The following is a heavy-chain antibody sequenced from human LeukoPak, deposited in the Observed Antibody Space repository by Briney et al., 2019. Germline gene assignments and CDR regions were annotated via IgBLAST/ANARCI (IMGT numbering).Heavy chain of an antibody. D-gene: IGHD2-15*01. J-gene: IGHJ4*02. CDR1: GFTFSSYW. CDR3: ARVLPGGSCYDY. Sequence: GGSLRLSCAASGFTFSSYWMSWVRQAPGKGLEYVSAISPDGGTTYYADSVKGRFTISRDNSKNTLYLQMGSLRAEDMAVYYCARVLPGGSCYDYWGQGTLVTVSS. CDR2: ISPDGGTT. V-gene: IGHV3-64*02.